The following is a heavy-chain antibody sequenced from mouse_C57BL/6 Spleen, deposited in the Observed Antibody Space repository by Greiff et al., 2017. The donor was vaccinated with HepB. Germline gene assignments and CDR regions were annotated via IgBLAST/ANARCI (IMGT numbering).Heavy chain of an antibody. CDR2: IDPANGNT. CDR3: GREVTTGFAY. V-gene: IGHV14-3*01. Sequence: EVQLQQSVAELVRPGASVKLSCTASGFNINNTYMHWVKQRPEQGLEWIGRIDPANGNTKYAAKFQGKATITADTSSNTAYLQHSSLTSEDTAIYAWGREVTTGFAYWGQGTLVTVSA. D-gene: IGHD2-2*01. CDR1: GFNINNTY. J-gene: IGHJ3*01.